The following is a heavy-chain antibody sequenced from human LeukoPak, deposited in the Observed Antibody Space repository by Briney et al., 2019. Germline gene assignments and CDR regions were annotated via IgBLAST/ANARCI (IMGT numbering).Heavy chain of an antibody. CDR3: ATVPRIPAVGNTEYFRH. CDR2: INPGDSDT. CDR1: GYGFTSYW. D-gene: IGHD6-13*01. J-gene: IGHJ1*01. Sequence: GESLKISFKGSGYGFTSYWIGWVRQMPGKGLEWMGIINPGDSDTRYSPSFQGQVTISVDKSISTAYLQWSSLEAPDTAMYFCATVPRIPAVGNTEYFRHWGQGTLVSVSS. V-gene: IGHV5-51*01.